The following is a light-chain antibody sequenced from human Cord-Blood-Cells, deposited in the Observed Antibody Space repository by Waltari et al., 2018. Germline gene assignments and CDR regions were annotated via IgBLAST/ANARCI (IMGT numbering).Light chain of an antibody. Sequence: QSALTQPASVSGSPGQSITISCTGTSSDVGSYNLVSGYQQHPGKAPNLMIYEGSKRPSGVSNRFSGSKSGNTASLTISGLQAEDEADYYCCSYAGSSTWVFGGGTKLTVL. J-gene: IGLJ3*02. V-gene: IGLV2-23*01. CDR3: CSYAGSSTWV. CDR2: EGS. CDR1: SSDVGSYNL.